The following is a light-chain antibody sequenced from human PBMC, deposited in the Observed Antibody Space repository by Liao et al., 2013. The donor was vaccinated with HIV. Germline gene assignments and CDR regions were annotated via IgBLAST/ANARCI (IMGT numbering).Light chain of an antibody. CDR2: YDS. J-gene: IGLJ2*01. CDR3: QAWDSSTVV. Sequence: SYVLTQPPSVSVAPGKTARITCGGNNIGSKSVHWYQQKPGQAPVLVIDYDSDRPSGIPERFSGSNSGNTATLTISRVEAGDEADYHCQAWDSSTVVFGGGTKLTVL. V-gene: IGLV3-21*01. CDR1: NIGSKS.